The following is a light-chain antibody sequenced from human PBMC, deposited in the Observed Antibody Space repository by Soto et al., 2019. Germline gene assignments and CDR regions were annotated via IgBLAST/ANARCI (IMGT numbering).Light chain of an antibody. V-gene: IGKV3-20*01. CDR3: QQYGNSPPRYT. Sequence: EIVLTQSPGTLSLSPGERATLSCRASQSVSSSYLAWYQQKPGQAPRLLIYGASSRATGIPDRFSGSGSGTDFTLTISRLEPEDFAVYYCQQYGNSPPRYTFGQETQLEIK. CDR1: QSVSSSY. J-gene: IGKJ2*01. CDR2: GAS.